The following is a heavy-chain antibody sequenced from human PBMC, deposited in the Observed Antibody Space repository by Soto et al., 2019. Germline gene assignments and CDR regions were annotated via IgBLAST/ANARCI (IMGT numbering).Heavy chain of an antibody. V-gene: IGHV5-51*01. Sequence: PGESLKISCKGSGYSFTSYWIGWVRQMPGKGLEWMGIIYPGDSDTRYSPSFQRQVTISADKSISTAYLQWSGLKASDTAMYYCARRLEQQLGYYYMDVWGKGTTVTVSS. CDR2: IYPGDSDT. D-gene: IGHD6-13*01. J-gene: IGHJ6*03. CDR3: ARRLEQQLGYYYMDV. CDR1: GYSFTSYW.